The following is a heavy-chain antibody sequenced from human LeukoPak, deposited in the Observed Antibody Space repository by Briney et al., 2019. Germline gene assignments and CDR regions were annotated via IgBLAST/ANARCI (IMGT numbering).Heavy chain of an antibody. D-gene: IGHD3-9*01. CDR3: AKWGDYDVLTGYYDSDY. CDR2: VSGRDTST. J-gene: IGHJ4*02. Sequence: GGSLRLSCAASRFTFSNYAMSWVRQAPGKGLEWVSAVSGRDTSTYYADSVKGRFTISRDNSKNTLYLQMNSLRAEDTAIYYCAKWGDYDVLTGYYDSDYWGQGTLVTVSS. V-gene: IGHV3-23*01. CDR1: RFTFSNYA.